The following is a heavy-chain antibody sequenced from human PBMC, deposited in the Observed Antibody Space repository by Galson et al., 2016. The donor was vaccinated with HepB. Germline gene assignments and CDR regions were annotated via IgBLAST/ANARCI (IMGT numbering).Heavy chain of an antibody. CDR3: ARHAIGGHIVVVTAPFDS. D-gene: IGHD2-21*02. CDR2: MSPGDSDA. J-gene: IGHJ4*02. V-gene: IGHV5-51*01. CDR1: GYTFTNFW. Sequence: QSGAEVKKPGESLKISCRASGYTFTNFWIGWVRQMPGKDLEWVGIMSPGDSDARYSPSFQGQVTMSADKSISTAYLQWSSLQASDTAIYYCARHAIGGHIVVVTAPFDSWGQGTLVTVSS.